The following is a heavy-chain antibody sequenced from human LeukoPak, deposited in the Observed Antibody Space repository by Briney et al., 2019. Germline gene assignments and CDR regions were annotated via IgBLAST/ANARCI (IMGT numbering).Heavy chain of an antibody. V-gene: IGHV3-9*01. CDR2: ISWNSGSI. Sequence: GRSVSLFCAASGFIVDVYAMHWARQSPGGGLEWVSGISWNSGSIGYAESVKGRFTISRDNAKNSLYLQMNSLRAEDTALYYCAKGSSSGWYGNWFDPWGQGTLVTVSS. J-gene: IGHJ5*02. D-gene: IGHD6-19*01. CDR1: GFIVDVYA. CDR3: AKGSSSGWYGNWFDP.